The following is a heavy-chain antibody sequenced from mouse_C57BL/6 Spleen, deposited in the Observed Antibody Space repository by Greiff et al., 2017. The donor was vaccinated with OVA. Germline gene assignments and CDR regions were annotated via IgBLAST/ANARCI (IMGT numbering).Heavy chain of an antibody. J-gene: IGHJ2*01. V-gene: IGHV3-6*01. CDR2: ISYDGSN. Sequence: EVKLMESGPGLVKPSQSLSLTCSVTGYSITSGYYWTWIRQFPGNKLEWMGYISYDGSNNYNPSLKNRISITRDTSKNQFFLKLNSVTTEDTATYYCAREGYDYDKGTIFDYWGQGTTLTVSS. CDR3: AREGYDYDKGTIFDY. D-gene: IGHD2-4*01. CDR1: GYSITSGYY.